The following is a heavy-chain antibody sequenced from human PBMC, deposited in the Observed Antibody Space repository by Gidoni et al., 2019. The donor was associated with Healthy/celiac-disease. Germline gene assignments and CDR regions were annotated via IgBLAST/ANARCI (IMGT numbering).Heavy chain of an antibody. V-gene: IGHV1-18*01. J-gene: IGHJ6*02. CDR1: GYTFTSYG. CDR2: ISAYNGNT. CDR3: ARDPKMDDYGDYFHYYGMDV. Sequence: QVQLVQSGAEVKKPGASVKVSCKASGYTFTSYGLSWVRQAPGQGLEWMGWISAYNGNTNYAPKLQGRVTMTTDTSTSTAYMELRSLRSDDTAVYYCARDPKMDDYGDYFHYYGMDVWGQGTTVTVSS. D-gene: IGHD4-17*01.